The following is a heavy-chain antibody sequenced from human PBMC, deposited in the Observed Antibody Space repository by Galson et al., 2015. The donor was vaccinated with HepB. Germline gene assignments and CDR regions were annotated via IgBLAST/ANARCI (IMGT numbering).Heavy chain of an antibody. J-gene: IGHJ4*02. CDR1: GFTFSSYG. V-gene: IGHV3-30*18. Sequence: SLRLSCAASGFTFSSYGMHWVRQAPGKGLEWVAVISYDGSNKYYADSVKGRFTISRDNSKNTLYLQMNSLRAEDTAVYYCAKFKVATTVVTPYFDYWGQGTLVTVSS. CDR2: ISYDGSNK. CDR3: AKFKVATTVVTPYFDY. D-gene: IGHD4-23*01.